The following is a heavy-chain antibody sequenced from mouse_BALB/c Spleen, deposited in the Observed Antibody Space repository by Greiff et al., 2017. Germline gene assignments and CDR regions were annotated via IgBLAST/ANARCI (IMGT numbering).Heavy chain of an antibody. CDR2: INPYNDGT. CDR3: ARGYHKGNFDY. J-gene: IGHJ2*01. D-gene: IGHD6-1*01. CDR1: GYTFTSYV. Sequence: VQLQQSGPELVKPGASVKMSCKASGYTFTSYVMHWVKQKPGQGLEWIGYINPYNDGTKYNEKFKGKATFTADTSSNTAYMQLSSLTSEDSAVYYCARGYHKGNFDYWGQGTTLTVSS. V-gene: IGHV1-14*01.